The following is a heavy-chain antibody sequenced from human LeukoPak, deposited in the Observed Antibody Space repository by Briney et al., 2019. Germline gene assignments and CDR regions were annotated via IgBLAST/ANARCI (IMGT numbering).Heavy chain of an antibody. CDR3: AREVVAALNWFDP. V-gene: IGHV4-30-4*01. CDR1: GGSISSGDYY. D-gene: IGHD2-15*01. Sequence: PSQTLSLTCTVPGGSISSGDYYWSWIRQPPGKGLEWIGYIYYSGSTYYNPSLKSRVTISVDTSKNQFSLKLSSVTAADTAVYYCAREVVAALNWFDPWGQGTLVTVSS. J-gene: IGHJ5*02. CDR2: IYYSGST.